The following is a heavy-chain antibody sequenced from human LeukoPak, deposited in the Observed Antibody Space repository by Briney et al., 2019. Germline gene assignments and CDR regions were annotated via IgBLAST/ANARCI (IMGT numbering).Heavy chain of an antibody. Sequence: SQTLPLTCTVSGGSISSGGYYWSWIRQHPGKGLEWIGYIYYSGSTYYNPSLKSRVTISVDTSKNQFSLKLSSVTAADTAVYYCARAKAPPCGGDCYTVISYYYYGMDVWGKGTTVTVSS. D-gene: IGHD2-21*02. CDR3: ARAKAPPCGGDCYTVISYYYYGMDV. CDR1: GGSISSGGYY. CDR2: IYYSGST. J-gene: IGHJ6*04. V-gene: IGHV4-31*03.